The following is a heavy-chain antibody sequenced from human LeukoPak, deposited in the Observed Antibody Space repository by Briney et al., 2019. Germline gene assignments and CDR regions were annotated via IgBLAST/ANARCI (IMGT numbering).Heavy chain of an antibody. CDR1: GGFNTHYY. CDR2: IYHSGST. CDR3: AREGGYSYGSYDY. J-gene: IGHJ4*02. Sequence: SETLSLTCSVSGGFNTHYYWSWIRQPPGKGLEWIGYIYHSGSTNYNPSLKSRVTISVDTSKNQFSLKLSSVTAADTAVYYCAREGGYSYGSYDYWGQGTLVTVSS. V-gene: IGHV4-59*12. D-gene: IGHD5-18*01.